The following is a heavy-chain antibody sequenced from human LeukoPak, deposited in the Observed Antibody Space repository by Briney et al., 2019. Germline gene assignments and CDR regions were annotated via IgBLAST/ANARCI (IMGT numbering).Heavy chain of an antibody. CDR3: ARDLGEPPFENYGNY. Sequence: GSLRLSCTGSGFTFSRNTMHWVRQAPGKGLEWVSSISSSSTYIYYAGSVKGRFTISRDNAKNSLHLQMNSLRAEDTAVYFCARDLGEPPFENYGNYWGQGTLVTVSS. V-gene: IGHV3-21*01. CDR2: ISSSSTYI. CDR1: GFTFSRNT. D-gene: IGHD1-7*01. J-gene: IGHJ4*02.